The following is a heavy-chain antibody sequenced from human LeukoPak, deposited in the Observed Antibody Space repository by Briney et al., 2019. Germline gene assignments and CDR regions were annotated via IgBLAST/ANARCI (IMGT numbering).Heavy chain of an antibody. CDR1: GFTFSSYA. CDR3: AKLIIAAAVTAKTDDAFDI. D-gene: IGHD6-13*01. Sequence: PGGSLRLSCAASGFTFSSYAMHWVRQAPGKWLEWVAVISYDGSNKYYADSVKGRFTISRDNSKNTLYLQMNSLRAEDTAVYYCAKLIIAAAVTAKTDDAFDIWGQGTMVTVSS. V-gene: IGHV3-30*07. CDR2: ISYDGSNK. J-gene: IGHJ3*02.